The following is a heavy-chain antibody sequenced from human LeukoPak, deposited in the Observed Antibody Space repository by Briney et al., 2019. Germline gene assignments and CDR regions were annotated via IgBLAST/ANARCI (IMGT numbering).Heavy chain of an antibody. CDR1: GCSISNYY. Sequence: SETLSLTCTASGCSISNYYLSWIRQPAGKGLEWIGRIYTSGSTNHNPFLKSRVTMSVDTSKNQFSLKMSSVTAADTAVYYCARERSSVGRAFDIWGQGTMVTVSS. D-gene: IGHD6-19*01. CDR2: IYTSGST. CDR3: ARERSSVGRAFDI. J-gene: IGHJ3*02. V-gene: IGHV4-4*07.